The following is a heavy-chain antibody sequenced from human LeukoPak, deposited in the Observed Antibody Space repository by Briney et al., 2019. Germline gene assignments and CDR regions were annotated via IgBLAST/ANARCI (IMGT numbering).Heavy chain of an antibody. CDR1: GGSTSSDY. CDR2: VYNSGDT. V-gene: IGHV4-59*08. CDR3: ARLKLGAYFDL. J-gene: IGHJ2*01. D-gene: IGHD3-16*01. Sequence: SESLSLTCTVSGGSTSSDYWSWIRQSPGKGLEWVGYVYNSGDTGKNPSLKSRVTILLDTSKNQCSLKLASVSAADTAVYYCARLKLGAYFDLWGRGTLVTVSS.